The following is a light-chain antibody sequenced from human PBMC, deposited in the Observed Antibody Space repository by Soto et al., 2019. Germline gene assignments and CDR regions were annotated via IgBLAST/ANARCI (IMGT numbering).Light chain of an antibody. CDR1: QSVNSD. J-gene: IGKJ2*01. Sequence: EIVLTQSPATLSVSPGNRATLSCRASQSVNSDLAWYQQKPGQAPRLLIYGASTRATGTPTRFSGSGSGTEFTLTISSLQSEDFAVYFCQQYNNWPPYTFGQGPRWIP. CDR2: GAS. V-gene: IGKV3-15*01. CDR3: QQYNNWPPYT.